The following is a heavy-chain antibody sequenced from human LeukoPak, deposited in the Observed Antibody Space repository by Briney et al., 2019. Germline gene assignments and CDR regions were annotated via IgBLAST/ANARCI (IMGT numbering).Heavy chain of an antibody. Sequence: GGSLTLSCAASGFTFSSYSMDWVRQAPGKGLEGVSDISSSSSTIYYADSVKGRFTISRDNAKNSLYLQMNSLGAEDTAVYYCARDRDSTYFDYWGQGTLVTVSS. J-gene: IGHJ4*02. CDR3: ARDRDSTYFDY. V-gene: IGHV3-48*01. D-gene: IGHD6-13*01. CDR2: ISSSSSTI. CDR1: GFTFSSYS.